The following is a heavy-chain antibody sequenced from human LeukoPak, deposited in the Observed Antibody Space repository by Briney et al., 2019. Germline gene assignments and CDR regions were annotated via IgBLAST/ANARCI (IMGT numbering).Heavy chain of an antibody. CDR3: AKDAGGGLCYFDY. J-gene: IGHJ4*02. CDR1: GFTFSSYG. CDR2: ISYDGSNK. V-gene: IGHV3-30*18. D-gene: IGHD2-2*01. Sequence: GGSLRLSCAASGFTFSSYGMHWVRQAPGKGLEWVAVISYDGSNKYYADSVKGRFTISRDNSKNTLYLQMNSLRAEDTTVYYCAKDAGGGLCYFDYWGQGTLVTVSS.